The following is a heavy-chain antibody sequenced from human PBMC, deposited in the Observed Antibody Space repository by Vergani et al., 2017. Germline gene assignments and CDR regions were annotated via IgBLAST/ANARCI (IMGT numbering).Heavy chain of an antibody. CDR3: ARPDCSSTSCGNYYYGMDV. CDR1: GFTLSSYA. CDR2: ISYDGSNK. V-gene: IGHV3-30-3*01. J-gene: IGHJ6*02. D-gene: IGHD2-2*01. Sequence: QVQLVESGGGVVQPGRSLRLSCAASGFTLSSYAMHWVRQAPGKGLGWVAVISYDGSNKYYADSVKGRFTISRDNSKNTLYLQMNSLRAEDTAVYYCARPDCSSTSCGNYYYGMDVWGQGTTVTVSS.